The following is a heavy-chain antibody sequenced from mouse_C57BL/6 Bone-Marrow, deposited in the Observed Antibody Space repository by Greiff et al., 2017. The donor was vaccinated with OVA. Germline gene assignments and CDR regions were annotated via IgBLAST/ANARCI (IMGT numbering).Heavy chain of an antibody. V-gene: IGHV1-82*01. Sequence: VKLMESGPELVKPGASVKISCKASGYAFSSSWMNWVKQRPGKGLEWIGRIYPGDGDTNYNGKFKGKATLTADKSSSTAYMQLSSLTSEDSAVYFCAREGGYYSFDYWGQGTTLTVSS. D-gene: IGHD2-3*01. J-gene: IGHJ2*01. CDR1: GYAFSSSW. CDR2: IYPGDGDT. CDR3: AREGGYYSFDY.